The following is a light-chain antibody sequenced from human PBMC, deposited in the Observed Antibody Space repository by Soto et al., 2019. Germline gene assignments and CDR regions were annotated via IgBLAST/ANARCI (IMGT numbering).Light chain of an antibody. CDR3: QQRSNWPLT. CDR1: QSVSSY. V-gene: IGKV3-11*01. CDR2: DAS. J-gene: IGKJ4*01. Sequence: EIKQTQAPGTLSLSPVGPATHSCRASQSVSSYLAWYQQKPGQAPRLLIYDASNRATGVPARFSGSGSGTDFTLTISSLEPEDFAVYYCQQRSNWPLTFGGGTKVDI.